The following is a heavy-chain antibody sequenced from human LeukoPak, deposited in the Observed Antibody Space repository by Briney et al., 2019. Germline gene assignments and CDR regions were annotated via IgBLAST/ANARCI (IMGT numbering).Heavy chain of an antibody. Sequence: PSQTLSLTCAVSGGSISSGGYSWSWLRQPPGQGLEWIGYIYHSGSTYYNPSLKSRVTISVDRSKNQFSLKLSSVTAADTAVYYCARAIRDYGGNSAAFDIWGQGTMVTVSS. CDR1: GGSISSGGYS. CDR3: ARAIRDYGGNSAAFDI. V-gene: IGHV4-30-2*01. CDR2: IYHSGST. J-gene: IGHJ3*02. D-gene: IGHD4-17*01.